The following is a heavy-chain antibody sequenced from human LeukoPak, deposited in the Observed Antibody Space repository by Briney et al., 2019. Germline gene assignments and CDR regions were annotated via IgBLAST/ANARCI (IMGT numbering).Heavy chain of an antibody. CDR1: GGSISSYY. J-gene: IGHJ6*01. Sequence: SETLSLTCTVSGGSISSYYWSWIRQPPGKGLEWIGYIYTSGSTNYNPSLKSRVTISVDTSKNQFSLKLSSVTAADPALYYCAKARGSFPFYHKDGWGQRTTVTVSS. CDR3: AKARGSFPFYHKDG. D-gene: IGHD1-26*01. CDR2: IYTSGST. V-gene: IGHV4-4*09.